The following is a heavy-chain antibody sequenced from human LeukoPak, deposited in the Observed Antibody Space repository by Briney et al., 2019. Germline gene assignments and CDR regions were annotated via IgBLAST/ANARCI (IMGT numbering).Heavy chain of an antibody. CDR1: GFTFSSYV. J-gene: IGHJ4*02. V-gene: IGHV3-23*01. D-gene: IGHD6-19*01. CDR2: ISGSGAST. CDR3: AKGSSYSSDYYFDY. Sequence: GGSLRLSCAASGFTFSSYVMGWVRQAPGKGLEWVSSISGSGASTYYADSVRGRFTISRDNSKDTLYLQMSSLRADDTAIYFCAKGSSYSSDYYFDYRGQGTLVTVSS.